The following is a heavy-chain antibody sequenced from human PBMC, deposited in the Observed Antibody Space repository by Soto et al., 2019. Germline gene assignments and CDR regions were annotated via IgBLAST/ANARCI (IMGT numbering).Heavy chain of an antibody. D-gene: IGHD3-22*01. Sequence: PGGSLRLSCAAPGFTFSDYYMSWIRQAPGKGLEWVSYISSSGSTIYYADSVKGRFTISRDNAKNSLYLQMNSLRAEDTAVYYCANLYYYDFSGYYSAGEYFQLWGKGTLVSLFS. J-gene: IGHJ1*01. V-gene: IGHV3-11*01. CDR3: ANLYYYDFSGYYSAGEYFQL. CDR2: ISSSGSTI. CDR1: GFTFSDYY.